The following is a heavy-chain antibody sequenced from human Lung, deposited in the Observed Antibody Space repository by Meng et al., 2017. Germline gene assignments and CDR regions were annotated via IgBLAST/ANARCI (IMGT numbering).Heavy chain of an antibody. V-gene: IGHV4-34*01. CDR2: INHSGST. D-gene: IGHD4-11*01. Sequence: GRRQQWGPGMLKPSEPLSLTRVVSGGTFSDCCWRWIRQPPGNGLEWLGEINHSGSTNYNPSLQSRATISVDTSQNNLSLQLSSVTASDSAVYFCARGPTTMAHDFDYWGQGTLVTVSS. CDR3: ARGPTTMAHDFDY. CDR1: GGTFSDCC. J-gene: IGHJ4*02.